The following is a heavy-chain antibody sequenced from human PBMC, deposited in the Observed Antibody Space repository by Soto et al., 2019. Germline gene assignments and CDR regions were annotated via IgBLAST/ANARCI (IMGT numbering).Heavy chain of an antibody. Sequence: SETLSLTCTVSGGSISSYYWSWIRQPPGKGLEWIGYIYYSGSTNYNPSLKSRVTISVDTSKNQFSLKLSSVTAADTAVYYCAAHYDFWSGYVGSHSEYSYYSTDVWGKGPTVTVSS. CDR3: AAHYDFWSGYVGSHSEYSYYSTDV. D-gene: IGHD3-3*01. CDR1: GGSISSYY. J-gene: IGHJ6*03. V-gene: IGHV4-59*01. CDR2: IYYSGST.